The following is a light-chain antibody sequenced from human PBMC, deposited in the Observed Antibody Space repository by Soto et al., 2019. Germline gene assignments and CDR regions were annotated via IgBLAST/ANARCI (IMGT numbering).Light chain of an antibody. J-gene: IGKJ1*01. CDR2: GAS. CDR3: QQYGSSPGT. CDR1: QTVTSNY. V-gene: IGKV3-20*01. Sequence: VLPPSPGNIYSSPVSREQLPGMASQTVTSNYLAWYQQKPGQAPRLLFFGASIRATGLPARFSGGGSGTDFTLTISSLEPEDFAVYYCQQYGSSPGTFGQGTKVEIK.